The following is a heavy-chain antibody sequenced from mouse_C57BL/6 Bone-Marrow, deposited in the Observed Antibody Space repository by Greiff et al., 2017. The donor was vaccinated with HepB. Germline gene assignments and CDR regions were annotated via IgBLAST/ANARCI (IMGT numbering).Heavy chain of an antibody. D-gene: IGHD1-1*01. V-gene: IGHV1-50*01. CDR3: ARKGLRYPYYFDY. J-gene: IGHJ2*01. Sequence: VQLQQPGAELVKPGASVKLSCKASGYTFTSYWMQWVKQRPGQGLEWIGEIDPSVSYTNYNPKFKGKATLTVDTYSSPAYMQISSPTSEDSAVYYCARKGLRYPYYFDYWGQGTTLTVSS. CDR2: IDPSVSYT. CDR1: GYTFTSYW.